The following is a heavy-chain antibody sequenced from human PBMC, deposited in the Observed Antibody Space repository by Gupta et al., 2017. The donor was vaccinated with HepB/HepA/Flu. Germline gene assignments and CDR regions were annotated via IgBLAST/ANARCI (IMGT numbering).Heavy chain of an antibody. Sequence: QVQLVQSGAEVNKPGASVKVSCKVSGYTLTDLSMHWVRQAPGKGLEWMGGFDPEDGETIYAQKFQGRVTMTEDTSTDTAYMELSSLRSEDTAVYYCATDNPPWELLHDAFDIWGQGTMVTGAS. V-gene: IGHV1-24*01. D-gene: IGHD1-26*01. CDR3: ATDNPPWELLHDAFDI. CDR2: FDPEDGET. J-gene: IGHJ3*02. CDR1: GYTLTDLS.